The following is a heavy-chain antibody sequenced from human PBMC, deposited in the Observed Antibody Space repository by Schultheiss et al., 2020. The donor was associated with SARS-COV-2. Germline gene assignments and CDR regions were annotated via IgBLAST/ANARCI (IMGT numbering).Heavy chain of an antibody. V-gene: IGHV4-59*12. CDR3: ARADLYGGNSD. Sequence: SETLSLTCTVSGGSISSYYWNWIRQSPGKGLEWIGYIYYSGSTNYNPSLKSRVTISVDTSKNQFSLKLSSVTPEDTAVYYCARADLYGGNSDWGQGTLVTVSS. J-gene: IGHJ4*02. CDR2: IYYSGST. D-gene: IGHD4-23*01. CDR1: GGSISSYY.